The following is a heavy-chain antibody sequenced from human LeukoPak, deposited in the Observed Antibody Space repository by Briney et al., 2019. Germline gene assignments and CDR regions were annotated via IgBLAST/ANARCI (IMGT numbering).Heavy chain of an antibody. D-gene: IGHD2-21*02. CDR2: IWFDGSNK. V-gene: IGHV3-33*01. CDR3: VREDTPATANY. J-gene: IGHJ4*02. Sequence: GGSLRLSCAASGFIFSNDAMHWVRQAPGKGLEWVAFIWFDGSNKHYADSVKGRFTISRDNSKDTLFLQTHSLRPGDTAVYYCVREDTPATANYWGQGTLVTISS. CDR1: GFIFSNDA.